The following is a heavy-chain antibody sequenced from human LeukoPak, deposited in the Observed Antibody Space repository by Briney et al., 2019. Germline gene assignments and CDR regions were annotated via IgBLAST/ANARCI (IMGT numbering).Heavy chain of an antibody. CDR1: GFAFSSYS. D-gene: IGHD6-13*01. Sequence: GGSLRLSCAASGFAFSSYSMTWVRLAPGKGLEWISYISRTGNSIYYADSVKGRFTISRDSAKNSLYLQMNSLRAEDTAVYYCARGPYSSNWYVDYWGQGTLVTVAS. V-gene: IGHV3-48*03. CDR2: ISRTGNSI. J-gene: IGHJ4*02. CDR3: ARGPYSSNWYVDY.